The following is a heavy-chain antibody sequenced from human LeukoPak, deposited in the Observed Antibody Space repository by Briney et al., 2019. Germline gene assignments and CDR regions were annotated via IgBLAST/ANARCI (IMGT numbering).Heavy chain of an antibody. CDR1: GYTFTAHY. D-gene: IGHD2-21*02. CDR2: INPNSGGT. CDR3: ATEVTEVAWFDP. J-gene: IGHJ5*02. V-gene: IGHV1-2*02. Sequence: ASVKVSCKASGYTFTAHYIPWVRQAPGQGLEWMGWINPNSGGTKYAQNFQGRVTMTRYTSINTAYMELTSLISDDTAMYYYATEVTEVAWFDPWGQGTLVTVSS.